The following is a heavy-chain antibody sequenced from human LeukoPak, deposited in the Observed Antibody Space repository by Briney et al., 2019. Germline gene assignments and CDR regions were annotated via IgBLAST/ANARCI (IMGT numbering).Heavy chain of an antibody. Sequence: GGSLRLSCAASGFTFSSYGMSWLRQAPGKGLEWVSAISGSGGSTYYADSVKGRFTISRDNSKNTLYLQMNSLRAEDTAVYYCAKKDIVVVPAAINYYYYYYMDVWGKGTTVTISS. V-gene: IGHV3-23*01. J-gene: IGHJ6*03. CDR2: ISGSGGST. CDR3: AKKDIVVVPAAINYYYYYYMDV. CDR1: GFTFSSYG. D-gene: IGHD2-2*01.